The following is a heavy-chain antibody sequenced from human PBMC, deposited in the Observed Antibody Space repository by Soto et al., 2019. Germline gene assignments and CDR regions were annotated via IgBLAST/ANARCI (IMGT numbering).Heavy chain of an antibody. Sequence: SQTLSLTCVISGDSVSSNSAAWNWIRQSPSRGLEWLGRTYYRSKWYNDYAVSVKSRITINPDTSKNQFSLQLNSVTPEDTAVYYCAYTAMARGHFDYWGQGTLVTVSS. CDR1: GDSVSSNSAA. J-gene: IGHJ4*02. D-gene: IGHD5-18*01. V-gene: IGHV6-1*01. CDR3: AYTAMARGHFDY. CDR2: TYYRSKWYN.